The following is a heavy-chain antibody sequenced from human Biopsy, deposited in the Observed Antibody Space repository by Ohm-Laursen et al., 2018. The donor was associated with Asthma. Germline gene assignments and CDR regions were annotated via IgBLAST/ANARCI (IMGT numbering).Heavy chain of an antibody. CDR1: GGTFSTFG. D-gene: IGHD4-17*01. J-gene: IGHJ4*02. CDR3: ARDYDGDYVQRHLPLAY. Sequence: SVKVSCKSSGGTFSTFGISWVLQAPGQGLEWMGRIIPFYGTATYAQNFQGRLTLTADESTSTAYMELSSLRSEDTAVYFCARDYDGDYVQRHLPLAYWGQGTLVTVSS. V-gene: IGHV1-69*13. CDR2: IIPFYGTA.